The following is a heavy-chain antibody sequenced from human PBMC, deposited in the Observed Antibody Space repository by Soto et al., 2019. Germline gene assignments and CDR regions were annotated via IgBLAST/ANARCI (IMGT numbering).Heavy chain of an antibody. CDR1: GFTFSSYW. J-gene: IGHJ6*03. V-gene: IGHV3-74*01. CDR2: INSDGSST. CDR3: VRDFLVLANACYCMDV. Sequence: PGGSLRLSCAASGFTFSSYWMHWVRQAPGKGLVWVSRINSDGSSTSYADSVKGRFTISRDNAKNTLYLQMNSLRAEDTAVYYCVRDFLVLANACYCMDVWCKGTKVNVSS.